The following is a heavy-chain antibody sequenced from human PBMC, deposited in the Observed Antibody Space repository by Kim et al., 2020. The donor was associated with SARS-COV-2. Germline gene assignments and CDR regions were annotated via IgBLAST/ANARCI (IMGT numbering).Heavy chain of an antibody. D-gene: IGHD5-12*01. CDR3: ARSPVATILYFDY. CDR2: IYYSGST. J-gene: IGHJ4*02. CDR1: GGSVSSGSYY. Sequence: SETLSLTCTVSGGSVSSGSYYWSWIRQPPGKGLEWIGYIYYSGSTNYNPSLKSRVTISVDTSKNQFSLKLSSVTAADTDVYYCARSPVATILYFDYWGQG. V-gene: IGHV4-61*01.